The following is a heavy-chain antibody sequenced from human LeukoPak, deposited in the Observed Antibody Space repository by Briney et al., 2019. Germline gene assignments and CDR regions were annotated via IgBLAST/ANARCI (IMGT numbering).Heavy chain of an antibody. V-gene: IGHV3-30-3*01. J-gene: IGHJ6*02. Sequence: PGRSLRLSCAASGFTFSSYAMHWVRQAPGKGLEWVAVISYDGSNKYYADSVKGRFTISRDNSKNTLYLQMNSLRAEDTAVYYCARAPRLNIVVVPASPYYYYYGMDVWGQGTTVTVSS. CDR2: ISYDGSNK. CDR3: ARAPRLNIVVVPASPYYYYYGMDV. D-gene: IGHD2-2*01. CDR1: GFTFSSYA.